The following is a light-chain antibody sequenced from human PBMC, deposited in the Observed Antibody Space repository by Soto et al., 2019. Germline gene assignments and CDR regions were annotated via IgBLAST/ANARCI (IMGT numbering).Light chain of an antibody. J-gene: IGKJ2*01. V-gene: IGKV1-39*01. Sequence: DIQMTPSPSSLSASVRDRVTVTCRASQSISSYLNWYQQKPGKAPKLLIFGASSLQSGVPSRFTGSRSGTDFTLTISSLQPEDFATYFCQQSYSSPYTFGQGTKLEIK. CDR3: QQSYSSPYT. CDR1: QSISSY. CDR2: GAS.